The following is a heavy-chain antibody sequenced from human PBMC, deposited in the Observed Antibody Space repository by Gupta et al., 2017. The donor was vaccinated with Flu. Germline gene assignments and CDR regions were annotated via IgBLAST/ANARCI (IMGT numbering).Heavy chain of an antibody. Sequence: EVQLVESGGGLVKPGGSLRLSCAASGFTFSSYSMNWVRQAPGKGLEWVSSISSSSSYIYYADSVKGRFTISRDNAKNSLYLQMNSLRAEDTAVYYCARAYQAAGEDYYYYGMDVWGQGTTVTVSS. CDR3: ARAYQAAGEDYYYYGMDV. V-gene: IGHV3-21*01. J-gene: IGHJ6*02. CDR2: ISSSSSYI. CDR1: GFTFSSYS. D-gene: IGHD6-13*01.